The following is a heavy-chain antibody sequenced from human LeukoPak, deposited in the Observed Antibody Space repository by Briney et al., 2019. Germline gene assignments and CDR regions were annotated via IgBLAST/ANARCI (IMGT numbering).Heavy chain of an antibody. CDR2: IYYSGST. CDR1: GGSISSYY. CDR3: ARIDCSGGSCYHPGVSWFDP. Sequence: PSETLSLXCTVSGGSISSYYWSWIRQPPGKGLEWIGYIYYSGSTNYNPSLKSRVTISVDTSKNQFSLKLSSVTAADTAVYYCARIDCSGGSCYHPGVSWFDPWGQGTLVTVSS. V-gene: IGHV4-59*01. D-gene: IGHD2-15*01. J-gene: IGHJ5*02.